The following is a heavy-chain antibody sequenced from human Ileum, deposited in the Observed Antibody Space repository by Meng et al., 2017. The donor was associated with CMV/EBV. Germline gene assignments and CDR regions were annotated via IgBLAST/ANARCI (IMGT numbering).Heavy chain of an antibody. CDR3: VRTKYSSSYGGMDV. CDR1: GFTFSSYW. D-gene: IGHD6-6*01. J-gene: IGHJ6*02. Sequence: GESLKISCAASGFTFSSYWMHWVRQAPGKGLVWVSRINSDGSSTNYADSVKGRFTISRDNAENTLYLQMNSLRAEDTAVYFCVRTKYSSSYGGMDVWGQGTTVTVSS. CDR2: INSDGSST. V-gene: IGHV3-74*01.